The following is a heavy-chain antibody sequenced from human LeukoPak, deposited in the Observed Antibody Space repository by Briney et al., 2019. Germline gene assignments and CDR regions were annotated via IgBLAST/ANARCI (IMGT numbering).Heavy chain of an antibody. CDR2: ISWNSGSI. CDR1: GFTFDDYA. Sequence: GRSLRLSCAASGFTFDDYAMHSVRHAPGEGLEWVSGISWNSGSIGYADSVKGRFNISRDNAKNSLYLQMNSLRAEDTALYYCAKDIVAAAGYYYGMDVWGQGTTVTVSS. J-gene: IGHJ6*02. CDR3: AKDIVAAAGYYYGMDV. V-gene: IGHV3-9*01. D-gene: IGHD6-13*01.